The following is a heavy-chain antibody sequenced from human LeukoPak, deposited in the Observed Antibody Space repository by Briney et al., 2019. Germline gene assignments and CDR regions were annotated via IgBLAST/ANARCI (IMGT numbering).Heavy chain of an antibody. Sequence: RGESLKISCKGSGYSFTSYWIGWVRQMPGKGLEWMGIIYPGDSDTRYSPSFQGQVTMSADKSISTAYLQWSSLKASDTAVYYCARVGDYGDTTGGFDYWGQGTLVSVSS. CDR2: IYPGDSDT. D-gene: IGHD4/OR15-4a*01. V-gene: IGHV5-51*01. CDR3: ARVGDYGDTTGGFDY. J-gene: IGHJ4*02. CDR1: GYSFTSYW.